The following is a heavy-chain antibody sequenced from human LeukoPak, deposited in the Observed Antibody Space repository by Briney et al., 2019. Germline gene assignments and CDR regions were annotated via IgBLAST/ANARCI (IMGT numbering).Heavy chain of an antibody. CDR2: IKQDGSEK. J-gene: IGHJ4*02. CDR1: GFTFSSYW. D-gene: IGHD4-23*01. Sequence: PGGSLRLSCAASGFTFSSYWMSWARQAPGKGLEWVANIKQDGSEKYYVDSVKGRFTISRDNAKNSLYLQMNSLRAEDTAVYYCARGVTPKDFDYWGQGTLVTVSS. CDR3: ARGVTPKDFDY. V-gene: IGHV3-7*01.